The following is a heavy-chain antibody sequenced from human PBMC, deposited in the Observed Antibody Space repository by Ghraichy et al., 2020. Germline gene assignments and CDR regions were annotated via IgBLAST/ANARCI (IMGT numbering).Heavy chain of an antibody. CDR1: GGSISSYY. Sequence: SETLSLTCTVSGGSISSYYWSWIRQPPGKGLEWIGYIYYSGSTNYNPSLKSRVTISVDTSKNQFSLKLSSVTAADTAVYYCARNIVVVTASLYYYYYYGMDVWGQGTTDTVSS. J-gene: IGHJ6*02. D-gene: IGHD2-21*02. V-gene: IGHV4-59*01. CDR2: IYYSGST. CDR3: ARNIVVVTASLYYYYYYGMDV.